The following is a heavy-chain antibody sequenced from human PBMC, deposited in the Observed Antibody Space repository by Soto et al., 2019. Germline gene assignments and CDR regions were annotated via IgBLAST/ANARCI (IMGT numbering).Heavy chain of an antibody. Sequence: PSETLSLTCTVSGGSISSSSYYWGWIRQPPGKGLEWIGSIYYSGSTYYNPSLKSRVTISVDTSKNQFSLKLSSVTAADTAVYYCARDHSSGSYPRAPSYYFDYWGQGTLVTVSS. CDR1: GGSISSSSYY. D-gene: IGHD1-26*01. CDR2: IYYSGST. V-gene: IGHV4-39*02. CDR3: ARDHSSGSYPRAPSYYFDY. J-gene: IGHJ4*02.